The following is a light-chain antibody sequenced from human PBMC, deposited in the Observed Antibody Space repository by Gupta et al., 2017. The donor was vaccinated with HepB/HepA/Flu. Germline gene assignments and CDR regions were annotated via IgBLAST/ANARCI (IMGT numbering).Light chain of an antibody. CDR2: ENN. CDR1: SSNIGNND. V-gene: IGLV1-51*01. Sequence: QSVLTQPPSVSAAPGQNVTISCSGSSSNIGNNDVSWYQQLAGTAPKLLIFENNKRPSAIPDRFSGSKSATSATVGITGLQTGDEADYYWGTGDTSRNIVVLGGGTKLTVL. CDR3: GTGDTSRNIVV. J-gene: IGLJ2*01.